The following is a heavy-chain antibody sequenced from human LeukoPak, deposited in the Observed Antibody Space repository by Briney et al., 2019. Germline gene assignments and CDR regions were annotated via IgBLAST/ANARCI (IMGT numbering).Heavy chain of an antibody. D-gene: IGHD4/OR15-4a*01. CDR2: INLSGGST. J-gene: IGHJ4*02. Sequence: ASVKVSCKASGFTFINYDMHWVRQAPGQGLGWLGIINLSGGSTHYPQKFQDRVTMTRDTSTSTVYMELSSLRSEDTAVYYCARDLDYGEKSEDYWGQGTLVTVSS. CDR3: ARDLDYGEKSEDY. CDR1: GFTFINYD. V-gene: IGHV1-46*01.